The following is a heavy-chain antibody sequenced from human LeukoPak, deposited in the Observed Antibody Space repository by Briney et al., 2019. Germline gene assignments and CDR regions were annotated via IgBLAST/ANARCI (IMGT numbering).Heavy chain of an antibody. J-gene: IGHJ5*02. CDR3: FVVVVAATPKWFDP. V-gene: IGHV7-4-1*02. D-gene: IGHD2-15*01. CDR2: INTNTGNP. Sequence: GASVKVSFKASGYTFTSYAMNWVRQAPGQGLEWMGWINTNTGNPTYAQGFTGRFVFSLDTSVSTAYLQISSLKAEDTAVYYCFVVVVAATPKWFDPWGQGTLVTVSS. CDR1: GYTFTSYA.